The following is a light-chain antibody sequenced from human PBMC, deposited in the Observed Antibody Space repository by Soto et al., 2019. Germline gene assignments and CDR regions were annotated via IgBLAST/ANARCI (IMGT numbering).Light chain of an antibody. J-gene: IGKJ4*01. Sequence: DIQMTQSPSSLSASVGDRVTITCRASQSISTYLNWYQQKPGKVPKLLIYATSSLQSGVPSRFSGSGFGTDFTLTISSLQPEDFATYYCQQTHTTFTFGGGTKVNIK. CDR1: QSISTY. CDR2: ATS. CDR3: QQTHTTFT. V-gene: IGKV1-39*01.